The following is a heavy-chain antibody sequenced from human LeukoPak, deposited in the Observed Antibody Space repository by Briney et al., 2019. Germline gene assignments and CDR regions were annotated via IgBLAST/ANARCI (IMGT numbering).Heavy chain of an antibody. CDR2: IWYDGSNK. CDR1: GFTFSSYG. CDR3: ARGGYYGSGSLSFDY. Sequence: GGSLRLSCAASGFTFSSYGMHWVRQAPGKGLEWVAVIWYDGSNKYYADSVKGRFTISRDNSKNTLYLQMNSLRAEDTAVYYCARGGYYGSGSLSFDYWGQGTLVTVSS. V-gene: IGHV3-33*08. D-gene: IGHD3-10*01. J-gene: IGHJ4*02.